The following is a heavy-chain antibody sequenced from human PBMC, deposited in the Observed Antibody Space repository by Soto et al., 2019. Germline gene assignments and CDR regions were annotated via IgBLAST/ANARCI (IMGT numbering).Heavy chain of an antibody. Sequence: QVQLEESGPGLVKPSQTLSLICTVSGGSISSGGYYWSWIRQHPGKGLEWIGYIYYSGSTYYNPSLQTRVSISVDTSKNQFSLKLSSVTAADTAVYYCARGQQQLVEDYWGQGTLVTVSS. CDR3: ARGQQQLVEDY. V-gene: IGHV4-31*03. CDR1: GGSISSGGYY. J-gene: IGHJ4*02. CDR2: IYYSGST. D-gene: IGHD6-13*01.